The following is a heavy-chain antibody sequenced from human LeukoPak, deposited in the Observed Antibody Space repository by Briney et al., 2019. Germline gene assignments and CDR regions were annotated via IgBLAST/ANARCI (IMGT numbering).Heavy chain of an antibody. D-gene: IGHD2-15*01. CDR1: EYSFTNYY. Sequence: GESLKISCKASEYSFTNYYITWVRQMPGEGLEWMGSVDPTDSYANYSPSFQGHVTISADKSISTAYLHWSSLRASDTAMYYCASHSGGSYYDAFDIWGQGTMVTVSS. V-gene: IGHV5-10-1*01. CDR3: ASHSGGSYYDAFDI. CDR2: VDPTDSYA. J-gene: IGHJ3*02.